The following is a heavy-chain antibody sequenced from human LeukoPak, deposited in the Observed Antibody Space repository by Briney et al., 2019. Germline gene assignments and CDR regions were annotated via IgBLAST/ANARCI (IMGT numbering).Heavy chain of an antibody. D-gene: IGHD1-26*01. V-gene: IGHV3-30*04. CDR2: ISYDGSNK. CDR1: GFTFSSYA. CDR3: ARGFGIVGATDNFDY. J-gene: IGHJ4*02. Sequence: GGSLGLSCAASGFTFSSYAMHWVRQAPGKGLEWVAVISYDGSNKYYADSVKGRFTISRDNSKNTLYLQMNSLRAEDTAVYYCARGFGIVGATDNFDYWGQGTLVTVSS.